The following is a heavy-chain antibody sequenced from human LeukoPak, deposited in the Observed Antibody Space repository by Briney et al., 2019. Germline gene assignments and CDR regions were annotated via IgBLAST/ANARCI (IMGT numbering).Heavy chain of an antibody. J-gene: IGHJ5*02. CDR1: GFTFSGYY. D-gene: IGHD2-15*01. CDR2: IKQDGNDK. Sequence: GGSLRLSCVASGFTFSGYYMSWVRQAPGKGPEWVANIKQDGNDKSYVDSVKGRFTISRDNTKNSLYLQMNSLRGEDTAVYYCARDRRAAETPYNWFDPWGQGNLVTVSS. V-gene: IGHV3-7*01. CDR3: ARDRRAAETPYNWFDP.